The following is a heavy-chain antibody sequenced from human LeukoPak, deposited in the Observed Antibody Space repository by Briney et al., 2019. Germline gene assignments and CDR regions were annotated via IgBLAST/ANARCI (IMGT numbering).Heavy chain of an antibody. Sequence: SVKVSCKASGGTFSSYAISWVRQARGQGLEWMGRIIPILGIANYAQKFQGRVTITADKSTSTAYMELSSLRSEDTAVYYCARVPTVTTSRGFDYWGQGTLVTVSS. D-gene: IGHD4-17*01. CDR2: IIPILGIA. CDR1: GGTFSSYA. J-gene: IGHJ4*02. CDR3: ARVPTVTTSRGFDY. V-gene: IGHV1-69*04.